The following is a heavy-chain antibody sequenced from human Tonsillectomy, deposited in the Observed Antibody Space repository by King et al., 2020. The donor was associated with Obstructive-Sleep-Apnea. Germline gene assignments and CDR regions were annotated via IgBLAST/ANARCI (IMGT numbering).Heavy chain of an antibody. CDR3: ARRGDSGSDSVNWYFDL. J-gene: IGHJ2*01. Sequence: QLQESGPGLVKPSETLSLTCSVSGDSISSYYWTWIRQPPGKGLEWIGNIHHSGSTDYNPSLKSRVTISVDTSRNQLDLRLTSVTAADTAVYYCARRGDSGSDSVNWYFDLWGRGTLVTVSS. D-gene: IGHD1-26*01. V-gene: IGHV4-59*08. CDR2: IHHSGST. CDR1: GDSISSYY.